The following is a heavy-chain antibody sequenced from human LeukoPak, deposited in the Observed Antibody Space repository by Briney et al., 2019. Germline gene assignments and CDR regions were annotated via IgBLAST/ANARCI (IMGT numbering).Heavy chain of an antibody. CDR1: GFTFSSYA. CDR2: ISGSGGST. CDR3: AKSKGHYGSGSYFDY. J-gene: IGHJ4*02. Sequence: GGSLRLSCAASGFTFSSYAMSWVRQAPGKGLEWVSGISGSGGSTYYADSVKGRFTISRDNSKNTLYLQMNSLRAEDTALYYCAKSKGHYGSGSYFDYWGQGTLVTVSP. V-gene: IGHV3-23*01. D-gene: IGHD3-10*01.